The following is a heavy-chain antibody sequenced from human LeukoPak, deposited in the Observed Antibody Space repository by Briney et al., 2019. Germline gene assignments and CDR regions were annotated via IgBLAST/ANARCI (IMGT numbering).Heavy chain of an antibody. J-gene: IGHJ4*02. CDR2: IYTSGST. CDR3: ARGLASGYPPIPFDY. D-gene: IGHD3-3*01. V-gene: IGHV4-61*02. CDR1: GGSISSGTYY. Sequence: SQTLSLTCTVSGGSISSGTYYWSWIRQPAGKGLEWIGRIYTSGSTNYSPSLKSRVTISVDTSKIQFSLNLSSVTAADTAIYYCARGLASGYPPIPFDYWGQGTQVTVSS.